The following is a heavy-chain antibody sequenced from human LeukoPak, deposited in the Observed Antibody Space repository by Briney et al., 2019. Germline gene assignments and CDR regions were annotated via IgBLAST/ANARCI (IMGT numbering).Heavy chain of an antibody. CDR2: IYSGGST. V-gene: IGHV3-53*01. Sequence: PGGSLRLSCAASGFTVSSNYMSWVRQAPGKGLEWVSVIYSGGSTYYADSVKGRFAISRDNAKNTLYLQMNSLRAEDTAVYYCVRGTHSGGVIVTMFDSWGQGTLVTVSS. D-gene: IGHD3-16*02. J-gene: IGHJ4*02. CDR1: GFTVSSNY. CDR3: VRGTHSGGVIVTMFDS.